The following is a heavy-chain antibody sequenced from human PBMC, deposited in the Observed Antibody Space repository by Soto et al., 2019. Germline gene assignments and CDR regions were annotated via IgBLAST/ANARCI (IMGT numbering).Heavy chain of an antibody. J-gene: IGHJ4*02. Sequence: EVQLLESGGGLVQPGGSLRLSCAASGFTFNSYAMNWVRQAPGKGLEWVSSISGGGGGKYYADSVKGRLTISRDNSKNTLYLQMNSLRAEDTALYYCAKGSHYDILTAYHAFDYWGPGTLVTVSS. CDR1: GFTFNSYA. CDR3: AKGSHYDILTAYHAFDY. V-gene: IGHV3-23*01. CDR2: ISGGGGGK. D-gene: IGHD3-9*01.